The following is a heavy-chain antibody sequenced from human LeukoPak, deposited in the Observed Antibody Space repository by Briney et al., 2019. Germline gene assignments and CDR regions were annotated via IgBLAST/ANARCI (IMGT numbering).Heavy chain of an antibody. CDR2: ISGSGGST. J-gene: IGHJ1*01. Sequence: GGSLRLSCAASGFTFSDYYMSWIRQAPGKGLEWVSAISGSGGSTYYADSVKGRFTISRDNSKNTLYLQMNSLRAEDTAVYYCAKYCSGGSCYGPEYFQHWGQGTLVTVSS. V-gene: IGHV3-23*01. D-gene: IGHD2-15*01. CDR3: AKYCSGGSCYGPEYFQH. CDR1: GFTFSDYY.